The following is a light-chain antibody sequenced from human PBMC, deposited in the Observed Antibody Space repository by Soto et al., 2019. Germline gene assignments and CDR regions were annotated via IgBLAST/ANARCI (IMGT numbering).Light chain of an antibody. Sequence: EVVVTQSPAALSVSPGERATLCCMATQSVSSNLAWYQQKPGQAPRLLINGASTRATGIPARFSGSGSGTEFSLTISSLQSEDFAVYYCQQYSDWPPTFGQGTKVDIK. V-gene: IGKV3-15*01. CDR3: QQYSDWPPT. CDR2: GAS. J-gene: IGKJ1*01. CDR1: QSVSSN.